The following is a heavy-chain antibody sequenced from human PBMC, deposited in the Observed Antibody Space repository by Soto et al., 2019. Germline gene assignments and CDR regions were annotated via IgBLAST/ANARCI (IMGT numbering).Heavy chain of an antibody. CDR2: IVVGSGNT. D-gene: IGHD3-22*01. CDR1: GFTFTRSA. CDR3: AAQPPTNYYDSSGYWYAFDI. Sequence: SVKVSCKASGFTFTRSAVQWVRQARGQRLEWIGWIVVGSGNTNYAQKFQERVTITRDMSTSTAYMELSSLRSEDTAVYYCAAQPPTNYYDSSGYWYAFDIWG. J-gene: IGHJ3*02. V-gene: IGHV1-58*01.